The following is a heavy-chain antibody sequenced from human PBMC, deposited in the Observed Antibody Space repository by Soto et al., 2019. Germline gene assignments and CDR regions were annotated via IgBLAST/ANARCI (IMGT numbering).Heavy chain of an antibody. CDR2: ISYDGGTK. CDR3: TKLAYDGSGSTNPHFDS. D-gene: IGHD3-22*01. J-gene: IGHJ4*02. CDR1: GFPFGSYG. V-gene: IGHV3-30*18. Sequence: HPGGSLRLSCAASGFPFGSYGMHWVRQAPGKGLEWVAIISYDGGTKHYVDSVKGRFTISRDNSKNTLFLQMSSLRFEDTAVYYCTKLAYDGSGSTNPHFDSWGQGT.